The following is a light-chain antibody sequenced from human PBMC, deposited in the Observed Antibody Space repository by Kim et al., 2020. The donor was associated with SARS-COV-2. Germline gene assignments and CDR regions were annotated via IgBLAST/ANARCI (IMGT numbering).Light chain of an antibody. J-gene: IGKJ2*01. V-gene: IGKV2-28*01. CDR3: MQAQQTPNT. Sequence: DIVMTQSPLSLPVTPGEPASISCRSSQSLLHSNGYNYLDWYLQKPGQSPQLLIYLGSNRASGVPDRFSGSGSGTDFTLKISRVEAEDVGVYYCMQAQQTPNTFGQGTKLEI. CDR2: LGS. CDR1: QSLLHSNGYNY.